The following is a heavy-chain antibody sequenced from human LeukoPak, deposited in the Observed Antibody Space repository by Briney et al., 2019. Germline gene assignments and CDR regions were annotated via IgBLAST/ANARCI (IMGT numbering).Heavy chain of an antibody. CDR1: GFTVSSNY. CDR3: ASRYDSSGYCVGWYFDL. CDR2: IYSGGST. D-gene: IGHD3-22*01. V-gene: IGHV3-66*01. J-gene: IGHJ2*01. Sequence: GGSLRLSCAASGFTVSSNYMSWVRQAPGKGLEWVSVIYSGGSTYYADSVKGRFTISRDNSKNTLYLQMNSLRAEDTAVYYCASRYDSSGYCVGWYFDLWGRGTLVTVSS.